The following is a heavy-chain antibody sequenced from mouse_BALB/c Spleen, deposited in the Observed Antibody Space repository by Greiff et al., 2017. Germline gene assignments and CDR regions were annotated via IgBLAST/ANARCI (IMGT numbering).Heavy chain of an antibody. D-gene: IGHD2-4*01. J-gene: IGHJ4*01. Sequence: QVQLKESGPGLVAPSQSLSITCTVSGFSLTGYGVNWVRQPPGKGLEWLGMIWGDGSTDYNSALKSRLSISKDNSKSQVFLKMNSLQTDDTARYYCARELALYDYDVGYAMDYWGQGTSVTVSS. CDR1: GFSLTGYG. CDR2: IWGDGST. CDR3: ARELALYDYDVGYAMDY. V-gene: IGHV2-6-7*01.